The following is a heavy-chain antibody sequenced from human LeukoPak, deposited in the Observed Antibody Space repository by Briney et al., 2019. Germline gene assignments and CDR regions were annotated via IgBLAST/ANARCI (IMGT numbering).Heavy chain of an antibody. CDR3: ARGEFGDYYYFYMDV. D-gene: IGHD2/OR15-2a*01. CDR2: ITSSNNYI. V-gene: IGHV3-21*01. J-gene: IGHJ6*03. Sequence: GGSLRLSCAASGFTFSSYSMNWVRQAPGKGMEWVSSITSSNNYIYYGDSVKGRFTISRDDAKNSLFLQMNSLRAEDTATYYCARGEFGDYYYFYMDVWGKGTTVTVSS. CDR1: GFTFSSYS.